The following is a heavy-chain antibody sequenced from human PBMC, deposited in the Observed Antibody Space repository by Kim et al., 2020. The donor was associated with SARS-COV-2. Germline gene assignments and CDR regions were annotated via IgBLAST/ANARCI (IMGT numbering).Heavy chain of an antibody. V-gene: IGHV4-39*01. CDR1: GGSISSSSYY. J-gene: IGHJ4*02. CDR3: ARHNVDTAMVTRGLHVDY. Sequence: SETLSLTCTVSGGSISSSSYYWGWIRQPPGKGLEWIGSIYYSGSTYYNPSLKSRVTISVDTSKNQFSLKLSSVTAADTSVYYCARHNVDTAMVTRGLHVDYWGQGTLVTVSS. D-gene: IGHD5-18*01. CDR2: IYYSGST.